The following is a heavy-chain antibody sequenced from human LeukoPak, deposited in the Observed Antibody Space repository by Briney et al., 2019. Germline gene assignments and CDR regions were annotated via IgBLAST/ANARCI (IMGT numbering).Heavy chain of an antibody. CDR1: GVSISNYY. CDR3: ARVEEGYGSGRRENYYYYYMDV. V-gene: IGHV4-59*01. CDR2: IHYSGST. D-gene: IGHD3-10*01. Sequence: SETLSLTCTVSGVSISNYYWSWIRQPPGKGLEWIGYIHYSGSTSYNPSLKSRVTISVDTSKKQFSLKLSSVTAADTAVYYCARVEEGYGSGRRENYYYYYMDVWGKGTTVTISS. J-gene: IGHJ6*03.